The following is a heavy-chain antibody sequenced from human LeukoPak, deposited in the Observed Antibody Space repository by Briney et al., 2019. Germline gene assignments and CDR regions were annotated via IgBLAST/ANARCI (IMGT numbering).Heavy chain of an antibody. CDR3: AKVRGTMIVVVTALFDY. CDR1: GFTFSSYA. V-gene: IGHV3-30-3*01. J-gene: IGHJ4*02. CDR2: ISYDGSNK. Sequence: PGGSLRLSCAASGFTFSSYAMHWVRQAPGKGLEWVAVISYDGSNKYYADSVKGRFTISRDNSKNTLYLQMNSLRAEDTAVYYCAKVRGTMIVVVTALFDYWGQGTLLTVSS. D-gene: IGHD3-22*01.